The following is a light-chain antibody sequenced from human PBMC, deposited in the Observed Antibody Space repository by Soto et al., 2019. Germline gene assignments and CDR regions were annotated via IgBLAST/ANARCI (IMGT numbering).Light chain of an antibody. CDR2: GAS. Sequence: EIVLTQSPGTLSLSPGERATLSCRASQSVSSSYLGWYQQKPGQAPRLLVYGASSRATGIPDRFSGSGSGTDFTLTISRLEPEDFAVYYCHQYGSSPLYTFGQGTKLEIK. V-gene: IGKV3-20*01. CDR1: QSVSSSY. CDR3: HQYGSSPLYT. J-gene: IGKJ2*01.